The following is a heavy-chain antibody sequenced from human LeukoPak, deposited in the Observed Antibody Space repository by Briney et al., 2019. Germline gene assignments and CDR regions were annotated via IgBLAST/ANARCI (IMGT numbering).Heavy chain of an antibody. CDR2: ISYDGSNK. Sequence: GGSLRLSCAASGFTFSNYGMHWVRQAPGKGLEWVAIISYDGSNKYYADSVKGRFTISRDNAKNTLNLQMNSLRAEDTAVYYCARDLGQYYDTSDNWFDPWGQGTLSPSPQ. V-gene: IGHV3-30*03. J-gene: IGHJ5*02. CDR3: ARDLGQYYDTSDNWFDP. CDR1: GFTFSNYG. D-gene: IGHD3-22*01.